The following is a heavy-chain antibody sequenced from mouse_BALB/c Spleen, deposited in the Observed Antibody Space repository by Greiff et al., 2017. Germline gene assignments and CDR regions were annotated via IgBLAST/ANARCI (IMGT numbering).Heavy chain of an antibody. J-gene: IGHJ2*01. CDR3: ERYGGVRRGEYAMDY. Sequence: QVQLQQSGAELARPGASVKMSCKASGYTFTSYTMHWVKQRPGQGLEWIGYINPSSGYTNYNQKFKDKATLTADKSSSTAYMQLSSLTSEDSAVYYCERYGGVRRGEYAMDYWGQGTTLTVSS. V-gene: IGHV1-4*01. CDR1: GYTFTSYT. D-gene: IGHD2-14*01. CDR2: INPSSGYT.